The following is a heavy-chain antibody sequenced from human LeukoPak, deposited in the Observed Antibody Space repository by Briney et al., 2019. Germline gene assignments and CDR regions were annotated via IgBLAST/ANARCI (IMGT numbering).Heavy chain of an antibody. CDR2: IYYSGST. CDR3: ARDRSYVWGSYRYTVDYFDY. Sequence: TSSETLSLTCTVSGGSISSSSYYWGWIRQPPGKGLEWIGSIYYSGSTYYNPSLKSRVTISVDTSKNQFSLKLSSVTAADTAVYYCARDRSYVWGSYRYTVDYFDYWGQGTLVTVSS. V-gene: IGHV4-39*02. J-gene: IGHJ4*02. D-gene: IGHD3-16*02. CDR1: GGSISSSSYY.